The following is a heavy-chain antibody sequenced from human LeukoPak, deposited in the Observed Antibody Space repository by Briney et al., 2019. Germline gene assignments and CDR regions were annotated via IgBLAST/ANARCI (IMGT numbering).Heavy chain of an antibody. D-gene: IGHD1-26*01. CDR1: GGSISSSSYY. V-gene: IGHV4-39*01. CDR3: ARHDKRGWELPAHFDY. CDR2: IYYGGST. J-gene: IGHJ4*02. Sequence: PSETLSLTCTVSGGSISSSSYYWGWIRQPPGKGLGWIGCIYYGGSTYYNPSLKSRVTISVDTSKNQFSLKLSSVTAADTAVYYCARHDKRGWELPAHFDYWGQGTLVTVSS.